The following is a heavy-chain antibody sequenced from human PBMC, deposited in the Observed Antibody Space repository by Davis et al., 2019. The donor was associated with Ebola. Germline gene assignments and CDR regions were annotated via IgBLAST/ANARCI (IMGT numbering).Heavy chain of an antibody. J-gene: IGHJ4*02. D-gene: IGHD2-15*01. CDR1: GYTFSSYA. CDR2: INAGNGNT. CDR3: ARGTYCSGGSCYFFDY. V-gene: IGHV1-3*01. Sequence: ASVKVSCKASGYTFSSYAMHWVRQAPGQRLEWMGWINAGNGNTKYSQKFQGRVTITRDTSASTAYMELSSLRSEDTAVYYCARGTYCSGGSCYFFDYWGQGTLVTVSS.